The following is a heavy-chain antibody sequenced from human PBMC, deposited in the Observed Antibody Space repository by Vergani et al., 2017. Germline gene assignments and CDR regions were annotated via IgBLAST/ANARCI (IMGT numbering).Heavy chain of an antibody. J-gene: IGHJ6*03. CDR1: GFTFGSYA. V-gene: IGHV3-30-3*01. D-gene: IGHD2-2*01. CDR2: ISYDGSNK. Sequence: QVQLVESGGGVVQPGRSLRLSCAASGFTFGSYAMHWVRQAPGKGLEWVAVISYDGSNKYYADSVKGRFTISRDNSKNTLYLQMNSLRAEDTAVYYCASGPAAIGYYYYYMDVWGK. CDR3: ASGPAAIGYYYYYMDV.